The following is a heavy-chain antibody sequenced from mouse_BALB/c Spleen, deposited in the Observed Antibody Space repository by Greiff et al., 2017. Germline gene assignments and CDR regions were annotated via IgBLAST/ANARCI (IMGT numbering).Heavy chain of an antibody. Sequence: EVQGVESGGGLVQPGGSRKLSRAASGFTFSSFGMHWVRQAPEKGLEWVAYISSGSSTIYYADTVKGRFTISRDNPKNTLFLQMTSLRSEDTAMYYCARSPNSYYFDYWGQGTTLTVSS. CDR1: GFTFSSFG. CDR2: ISSGSSTI. V-gene: IGHV5-17*02. J-gene: IGHJ2*01. CDR3: ARSPNSYYFDY. D-gene: IGHD4-1*02.